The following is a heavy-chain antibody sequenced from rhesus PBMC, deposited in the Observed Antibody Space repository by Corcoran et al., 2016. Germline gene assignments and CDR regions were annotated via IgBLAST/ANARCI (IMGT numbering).Heavy chain of an antibody. D-gene: IGHD2-2*01. V-gene: IGHV4-65*01. CDR3: ARGAGYLDY. CDR1: GGSVSSSNW. J-gene: IGHJ4*01. Sequence: QVQLQESGPGLVKPSETLSLTCAVSGGSVSSSNWWSWIRQPPGKGLEWIGYISGSSGSTYYNPSLKSRVTISTDTSKNQFSLKLTSVTAADTAVYYCARGAGYLDYWGQGVLVTVSS. CDR2: ISGSSGST.